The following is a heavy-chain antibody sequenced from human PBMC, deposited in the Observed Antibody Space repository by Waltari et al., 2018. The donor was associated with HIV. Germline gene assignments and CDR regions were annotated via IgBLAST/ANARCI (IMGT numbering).Heavy chain of an antibody. D-gene: IGHD6-19*01. J-gene: IGHJ5*02. Sequence: EVQLVQSGAEVKKPGESLKISCKGSGYRFTSYWIGWVRQMPGKGLEWMGIIYPGDSDPSYSPSCQGQVTISADKSISTAYLQVSNLKASDTAMYYCARQKSVAGGKWFDPWGQGTLVTVSS. CDR3: ARQKSVAGGKWFDP. CDR1: GYRFTSYW. V-gene: IGHV5-51*01. CDR2: IYPGDSDP.